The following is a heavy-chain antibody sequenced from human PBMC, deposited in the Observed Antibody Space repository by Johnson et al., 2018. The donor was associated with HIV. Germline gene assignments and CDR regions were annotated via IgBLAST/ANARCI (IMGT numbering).Heavy chain of an antibody. J-gene: IGHJ3*02. CDR2: IKTTSAGGTI. CDR3: TTNAFIKAAGGTRPLDI. D-gene: IGHD6-13*01. CDR1: GFTFSNAW. Sequence: VQLVESGGGLVKPGGSLRLSCAASGFTFSNAWMSWVRQAPGKGLEWVGRIKTTSAGGTIDYAAPVKGRFTISRDDSKNILYLEMNSLKTEDTAVYYCTTNAFIKAAGGTRPLDIWGQGTMVTVSS. V-gene: IGHV3-15*01.